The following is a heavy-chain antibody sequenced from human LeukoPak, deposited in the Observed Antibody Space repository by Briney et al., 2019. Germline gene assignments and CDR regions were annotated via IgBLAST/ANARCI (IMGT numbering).Heavy chain of an antibody. CDR2: IYYSGST. J-gene: IGHJ5*02. Sequence: PSETLSLTCTVSGGSISSSSYYWGWIRQPPGKGLEWIGSIYYSGSTYYNPSLKSRVTISVDTSKNQFSLKLSSVTAADTAVYYCARDLFGSGSYYNGVFVSWGQGTLVTVSS. D-gene: IGHD3-10*01. CDR1: GGSISSSSYY. V-gene: IGHV4-39*07. CDR3: ARDLFGSGSYYNGVFVS.